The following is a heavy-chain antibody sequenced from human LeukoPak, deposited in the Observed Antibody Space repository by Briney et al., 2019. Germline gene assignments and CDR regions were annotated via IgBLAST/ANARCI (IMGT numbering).Heavy chain of an antibody. CDR1: GFTFSNYG. CDR3: AKGHLAVAS. Sequence: GRSLRLSCAASGFTFSNYGMHWVRQAPGKGLEWVSGISGSGDSTYYADSVKGRFTISRDNSKNTLYLQMNSLRAEDTALYYCAKGHLAVASWGQGSLVTVPS. D-gene: IGHD6-19*01. CDR2: ISGSGDST. J-gene: IGHJ5*02. V-gene: IGHV3-23*01.